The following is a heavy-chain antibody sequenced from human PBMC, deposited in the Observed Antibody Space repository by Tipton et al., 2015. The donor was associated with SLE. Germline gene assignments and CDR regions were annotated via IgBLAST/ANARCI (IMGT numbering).Heavy chain of an antibody. Sequence: SLRLSCAASGFTFSSYWMSWVRQAPGKGLEWVANIKQDGSEKYYVDSVKGRFTISRDNAKNSLYLQMNSLRAEDTAVYYCASVDYGDYEGAFDIWGQGTMVTVSS. CDR2: IKQDGSEK. D-gene: IGHD4-17*01. CDR1: GFTFSSYW. V-gene: IGHV3-7*01. J-gene: IGHJ3*02. CDR3: ASVDYGDYEGAFDI.